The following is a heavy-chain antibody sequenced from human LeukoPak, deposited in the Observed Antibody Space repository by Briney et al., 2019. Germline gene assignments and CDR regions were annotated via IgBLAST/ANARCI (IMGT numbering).Heavy chain of an antibody. CDR3: ARGSITMVRGVIQGWFDP. CDR2: INHSGST. D-gene: IGHD3-10*01. J-gene: IGHJ5*02. V-gene: IGHV4-34*01. Sequence: SETLSLTCAVYGGSFSGYYWSWIRQPPGKGLEWIGEINHSGSTNYNPSLKSRVTISVDTSKNQFSLKLSSVTAADTAVYYCARGSITMVRGVIQGWFDPWGQGTLVTVSS. CDR1: GGSFSGYY.